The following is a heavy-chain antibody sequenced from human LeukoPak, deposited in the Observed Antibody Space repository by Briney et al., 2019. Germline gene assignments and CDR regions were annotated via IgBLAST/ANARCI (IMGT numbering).Heavy chain of an antibody. CDR2: ISHDAGST. D-gene: IGHD1-1*01. J-gene: IGHJ4*02. CDR1: GFTFSSYA. V-gene: IGHV3-64D*06. Sequence: SGGSLRLSCLASGFTFSSYAMYRVRQAPGRGLEYVSVISHDAGSTYYADSVKGRFTISRDNSKNTLYLRMSSLRDDDTAVHYCVATTMKNRGQGTLVTVSS. CDR3: VATTMKN.